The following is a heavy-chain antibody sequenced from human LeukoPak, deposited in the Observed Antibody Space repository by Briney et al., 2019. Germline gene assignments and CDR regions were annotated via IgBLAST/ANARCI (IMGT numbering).Heavy chain of an antibody. V-gene: IGHV3-74*01. J-gene: IGHJ4*02. CDR2: INSDGSST. CDR3: AREGGVGAADY. Sequence: GGSLRLSCAASGFTFSSYWMHWVRQAPGKGLVWVSRINSDGSSTSYADSVKGRFTISRDNAKNTLYLQMNSLRAEDTAVYYCAREGGVGAADYWGQGTLVTVSS. CDR1: GFTFSSYW. D-gene: IGHD1-26*01.